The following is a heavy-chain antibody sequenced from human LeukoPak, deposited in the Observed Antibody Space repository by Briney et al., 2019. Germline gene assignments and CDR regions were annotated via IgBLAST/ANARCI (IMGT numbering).Heavy chain of an antibody. CDR3: AKDGGLWVSAHWGDS. CDR2: ITTSDGNT. Sequence: GGSLRLSCEASGFTFSSCTMSWVRQAPGKGLEWVSPITTSDGNTYYADSVKGRFTVSRDNSKNTLFLQMNSLRAEDTAVYYCAKDGGLWVSAHWGDSWGRGTLVTVSS. V-gene: IGHV3-23*01. D-gene: IGHD7-27*01. J-gene: IGHJ4*02. CDR1: GFTFSSCT.